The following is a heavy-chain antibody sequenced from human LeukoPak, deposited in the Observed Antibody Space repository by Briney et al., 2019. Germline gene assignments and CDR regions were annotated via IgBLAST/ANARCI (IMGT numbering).Heavy chain of an antibody. D-gene: IGHD4-23*01. CDR1: GFTFSSYE. V-gene: IGHV3-48*03. J-gene: IGHJ6*02. Sequence: GGSLRLSCAASGFTFSSYEMNWVRQAPGKGLEWVSYISSSGSTIYYADSVKGRFTISRDNAKNSLYLQMNSLRAEDTAVYYCALAPSGNSPLYYYYYGMDVWGQGTTVTVSS. CDR3: ALAPSGNSPLYYYYYGMDV. CDR2: ISSSGSTI.